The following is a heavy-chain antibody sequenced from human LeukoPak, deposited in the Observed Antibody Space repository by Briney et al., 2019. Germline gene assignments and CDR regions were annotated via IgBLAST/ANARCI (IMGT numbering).Heavy chain of an antibody. D-gene: IGHD2-15*01. J-gene: IGHJ6*03. Sequence: GGSLRLSCAASGFTFSTFAMIWVRQPPGKGLEWVSSIFPSGGEIHYADSVRGRFTISRDNSKNTLYLQMNSLRAEDTAVYYCAKEDCSGGSCYSRWGFYYYYYYMDVWGKGTTVTISS. CDR2: IFPSGGEI. V-gene: IGHV3-23*01. CDR3: AKEDCSGGSCYSRWGFYYYYYYMDV. CDR1: GFTFSTFA.